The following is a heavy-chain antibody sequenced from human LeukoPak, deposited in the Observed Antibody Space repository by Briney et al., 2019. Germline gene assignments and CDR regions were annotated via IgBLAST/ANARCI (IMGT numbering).Heavy chain of an antibody. V-gene: IGHV1-69*13. CDR2: IIPVFDTP. J-gene: IGHJ3*02. CDR1: GGTFSSYA. Sequence: SVKVSCKASGGTFSSYAISWVRQAPGQGLEWMGGIIPVFDTPIYAQNFQGRVTITADESTSTVYMELSSLRSEDTAVYFCASTDYYDSRGYGGSFAIWGQGTMVTVSS. CDR3: ASTDYYDSRGYGGSFAI. D-gene: IGHD3-22*01.